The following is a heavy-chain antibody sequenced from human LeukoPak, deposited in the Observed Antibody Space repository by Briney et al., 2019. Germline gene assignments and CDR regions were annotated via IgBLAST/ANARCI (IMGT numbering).Heavy chain of an antibody. J-gene: IGHJ4*02. V-gene: IGHV1-69*05. Sequence: ASVKVSCKASGGTFSSYAISWVRQAPGQGLEWMGRIIPIFGTANYAQKFQGRVTITTDDSTSTAYMELSSLRSEDTAVYYCARSNWNDGGYFDYWGQGTLVTVSS. D-gene: IGHD1-1*01. CDR1: GGTFSSYA. CDR2: IIPIFGTA. CDR3: ARSNWNDGGYFDY.